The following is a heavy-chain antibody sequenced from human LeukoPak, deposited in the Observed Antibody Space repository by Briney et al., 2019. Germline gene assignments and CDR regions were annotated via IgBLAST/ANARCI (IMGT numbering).Heavy chain of an antibody. CDR3: ARGTVGMIVVVPEDY. CDR1: GYTFTSYG. D-gene: IGHD3-22*01. Sequence: ASVKVSCKASGYTFTSYGISWVRQAPGQGLEWMGWISAYNGNTNYAQKLQGRVTMTTDTSTSTAYMELRSLGSDDTAVYYCARGTVGMIVVVPEDYWGQGTLVTVSS. J-gene: IGHJ4*02. V-gene: IGHV1-18*01. CDR2: ISAYNGNT.